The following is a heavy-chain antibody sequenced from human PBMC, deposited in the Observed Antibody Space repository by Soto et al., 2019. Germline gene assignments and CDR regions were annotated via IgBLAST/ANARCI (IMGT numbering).Heavy chain of an antibody. CDR3: ARDRKIYYGSGSFGIDY. V-gene: IGHV3-33*01. Sequence: QVQLVESGGGVVQPGRSLRLSCAASGFTFSSYGMHWVRQAPGTGLEWVAVIWYDGSNKYYADSVKGRFTISRDNSKNTLYLQMNSLRDDDTAVYYCARDRKIYYGSGSFGIDYWGQGTLVTVSS. CDR1: GFTFSSYG. CDR2: IWYDGSNK. J-gene: IGHJ4*02. D-gene: IGHD3-10*01.